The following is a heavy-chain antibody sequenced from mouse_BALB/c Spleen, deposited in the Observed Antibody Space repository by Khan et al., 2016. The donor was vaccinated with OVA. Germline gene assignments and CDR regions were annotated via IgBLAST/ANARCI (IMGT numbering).Heavy chain of an antibody. CDR2: ISYSGNT. V-gene: IGHV3-2*02. J-gene: IGHJ2*01. CDR3: ARMEGGDFDY. Sequence: VQLKQSGPGLVKPSQSLSLTCTVTGYSITSDYAWNWIRQFPGNRLEWMGFISYSGNTNYNPSLKSRISVTRDTSKNQFFLQLNSVTTEDTATYYRARMEGGDFDYWGQGTTLTVSS. CDR1: GYSITSDYA.